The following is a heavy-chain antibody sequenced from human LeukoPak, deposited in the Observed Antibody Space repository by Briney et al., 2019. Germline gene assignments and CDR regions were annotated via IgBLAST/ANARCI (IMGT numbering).Heavy chain of an antibody. J-gene: IGHJ6*03. CDR3: ARAGRYYYDSSGYPVYYYYYYMDV. V-gene: IGHV4-39*07. Sequence: SETLSLTCTVSGGSISSSSYYWGWIRQPPGKGLEWIGSIYYSGSTYYNPSLKSRVTISVDTSKNQFSLKLSSVTAADTAVYYCARAGRYYYDSSGYPVYYYYYYMDVWGKGTTVTVSS. CDR1: GGSISSSSYY. D-gene: IGHD3-22*01. CDR2: IYYSGST.